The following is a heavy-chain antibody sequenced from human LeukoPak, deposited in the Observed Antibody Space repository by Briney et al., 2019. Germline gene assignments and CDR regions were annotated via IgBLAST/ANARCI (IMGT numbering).Heavy chain of an antibody. V-gene: IGHV3-30*03. CDR3: ARGGGSYYVGYYYYGMDV. D-gene: IGHD1-26*01. J-gene: IGHJ6*02. CDR1: GFTFSTYA. Sequence: HSGGSLRLSCAASGFTFSTYAVHWVRQAPGKGLEWVAVISSGGSDKYHAGSVKGRFTISRDNSKNTLYLQMNSLRAEDTAVYYCARGGGSYYVGYYYYGMDVWGQGTTVTVSS. CDR2: ISSGGSDK.